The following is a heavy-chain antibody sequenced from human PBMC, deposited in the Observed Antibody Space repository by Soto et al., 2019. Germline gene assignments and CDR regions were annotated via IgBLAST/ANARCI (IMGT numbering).Heavy chain of an antibody. V-gene: IGHV4-31*03. Sequence: QVQLQESVQGLVKPSQTRSLTCTVPGGSISEGYYWSWIRQHPGKGLEWIGSISDSGSTSYNPSLKSRLTIAVYTSKNQFSLNLSSVTAADTDVYYCARRDRSGYSYWLDTWGQWTLVTGSS. CDR2: ISDSGST. D-gene: IGHD3-22*01. J-gene: IGHJ5*02. CDR3: ARRDRSGYSYWLDT. CDR1: GGSISEGYY.